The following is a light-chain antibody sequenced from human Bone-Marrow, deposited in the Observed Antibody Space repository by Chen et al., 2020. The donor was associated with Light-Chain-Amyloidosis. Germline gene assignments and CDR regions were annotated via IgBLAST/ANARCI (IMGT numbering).Light chain of an antibody. Sequence: EIVLTQAPGTLFLSPGEGANLSCRASQTISSNYLTWYQQKFGQAPRLLIYGSSSRATVIPDRFTGSGSGTDFTLTINRLEPEDFAMYYCQQYGTSPLTFGGGTKVEIK. CDR2: GSS. CDR3: QQYGTSPLT. CDR1: QTISSNY. V-gene: IGKV3-20*01. J-gene: IGKJ4*01.